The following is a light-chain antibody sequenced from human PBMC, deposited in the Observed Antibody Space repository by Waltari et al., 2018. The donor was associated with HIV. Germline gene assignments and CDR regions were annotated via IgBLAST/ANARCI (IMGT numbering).Light chain of an antibody. CDR1: ESIGRY. J-gene: IGKJ2*02. V-gene: IGKV1-39*01. CDR2: SAS. CDR3: QQSYRIPRT. Sequence: IHITQSPSFLSASVADRVTITCRATESIGRYLHWYQQKPGKAPKLLIHSASTLESGVPARFSGSGSEAVFTLTINSLQAEDFATYYCQQSYRIPRTFGQGTTLEIK.